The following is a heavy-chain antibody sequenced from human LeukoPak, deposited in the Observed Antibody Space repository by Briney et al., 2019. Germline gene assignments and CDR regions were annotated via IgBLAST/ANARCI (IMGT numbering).Heavy chain of an antibody. Sequence: GGSLRLSCAASGFTFSSYWMHWVRQAPGKGPVWVARTNRDGSSTAYADSVKGRFTISKDNTKNTLYLLMNSLRAENTAVYYCARDSVEWYIFDYWGQGTLVTVSS. D-gene: IGHD3-3*01. J-gene: IGHJ4*02. CDR3: ARDSVEWYIFDY. CDR1: GFTFSSYW. CDR2: TNRDGSST. V-gene: IGHV3-74*01.